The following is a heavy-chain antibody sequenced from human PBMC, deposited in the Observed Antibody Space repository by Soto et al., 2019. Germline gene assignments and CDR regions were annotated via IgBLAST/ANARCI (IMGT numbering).Heavy chain of an antibody. J-gene: IGHJ6*02. CDR3: ARHGITMVRGVTQSDYGMDV. CDR2: IYYRGST. V-gene: IGHV4-59*01. Sequence: PSETLSLTCTVSGGPISSYYWSWIRQPPGKGLEWIRYIYYRGSTNYNPSIKSRVTLSVDTSKNQFSLKLSSVTAADTAVYYCARHGITMVRGVTQSDYGMDVWGQGTTVT. D-gene: IGHD3-10*01. CDR1: GGPISSYY.